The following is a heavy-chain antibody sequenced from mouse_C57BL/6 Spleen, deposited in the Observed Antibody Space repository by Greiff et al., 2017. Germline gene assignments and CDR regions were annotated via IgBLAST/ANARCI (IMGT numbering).Heavy chain of an antibody. CDR1: GFTFSDAW. J-gene: IGHJ2*01. D-gene: IGHD2-4*01. CDR2: IRNKANNPAT. Sequence: EVKLVESGGGLVQPGGSMKLSCAASGFTFSDAWMDWVRQSPEKGLEWVAEIRNKANNPATYYAESVKGRFTISRDDSKSRVYLQMNSLRAEDTGIYYCTRYDYDEGGYWGQGTTLTVSS. CDR3: TRYDYDEGGY. V-gene: IGHV6-6*01.